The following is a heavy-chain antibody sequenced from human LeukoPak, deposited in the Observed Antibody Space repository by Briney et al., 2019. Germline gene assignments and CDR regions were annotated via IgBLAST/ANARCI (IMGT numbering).Heavy chain of an antibody. CDR3: TRGSHYDILTGYYRGYAFDI. Sequence: SQTLSLTCAISGDSVSSNSAAWNWIRQSPSRGLEWLGRTYYRSKWYNDYAVPVKSRITINPDTSKNQFSLQLNSVTPEDTAVYYCTRGSHYDILTGYYRGYAFDIWGQGTMVTVSS. V-gene: IGHV6-1*01. CDR2: TYYRSKWYN. D-gene: IGHD3-9*01. CDR1: GDSVSSNSAA. J-gene: IGHJ3*02.